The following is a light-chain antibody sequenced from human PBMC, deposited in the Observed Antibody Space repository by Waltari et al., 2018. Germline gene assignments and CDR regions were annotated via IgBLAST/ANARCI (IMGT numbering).Light chain of an antibody. CDR1: SSNIGTNT. V-gene: IGLV1-44*01. J-gene: IGLJ1*01. Sequence: QSVLTQPPSVSGTPGQRVTISCSGSSSNIGTNTVDWYHHLPGSAPKLLIYGNNQWPSGVPDRFSGSKSGTSASLAISGLQSEDETDYYCAAWDDRLNGLYVFGAGTKVTVL. CDR2: GNN. CDR3: AAWDDRLNGLYV.